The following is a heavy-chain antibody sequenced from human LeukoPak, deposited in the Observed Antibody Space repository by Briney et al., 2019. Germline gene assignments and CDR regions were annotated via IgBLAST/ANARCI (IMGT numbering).Heavy chain of an antibody. D-gene: IGHD5-18*01. J-gene: IGHJ6*03. CDR2: IYYSGST. V-gene: IGHV4-59*01. Sequence: SETLSLTCTVSGGSISSYYWSWIRQPPGKGLEWIGYIYYSGSTNYNPSLKSRVTISVDTSKNQFSLKLSSVTAADTAVYYCARNTAMEYYYMDVWGNGTTVTVSS. CDR3: ARNTAMEYYYMDV. CDR1: GGSISSYY.